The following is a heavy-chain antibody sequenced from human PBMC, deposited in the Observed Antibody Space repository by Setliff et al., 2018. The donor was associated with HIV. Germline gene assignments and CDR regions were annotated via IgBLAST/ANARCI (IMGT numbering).Heavy chain of an antibody. Sequence: GGSLRLSCAASGFIFSNYWMHWVRQAPGKGLVWVSRINSDGSSISYADSVKGRFTSSRDNAKNTLYLQMNSLRGEDTAVYYCARHSDWYGNDAFDIWGQGTRVTVSS. V-gene: IGHV3-74*01. CDR2: INSDGSSI. D-gene: IGHD6-19*01. CDR1: GFIFSNYW. CDR3: ARHSDWYGNDAFDI. J-gene: IGHJ3*02.